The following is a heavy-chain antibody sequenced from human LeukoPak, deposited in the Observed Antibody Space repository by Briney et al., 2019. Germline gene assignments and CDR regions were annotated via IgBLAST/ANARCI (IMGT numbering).Heavy chain of an antibody. D-gene: IGHD6-13*01. CDR3: TRVFVGDEYSSSGY. CDR1: GFTFRKYY. J-gene: IGHJ4*02. V-gene: IGHV3-74*03. CDR2: INSDGSST. Sequence: QPGGSLRLSCAASGFTFRKYYMHWVRQAPGKGLVWDSRINSDGSSTTYADSVRGRFTVSRDNAKNTLYLQMNSLKVEDTAMYYCTRVFVGDEYSSSGYWGQGTLVTVSS.